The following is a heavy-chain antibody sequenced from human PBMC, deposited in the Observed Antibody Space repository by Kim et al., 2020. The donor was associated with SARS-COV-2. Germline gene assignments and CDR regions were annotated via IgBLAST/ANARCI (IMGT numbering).Heavy chain of an antibody. Sequence: ASVKVSCKASGYTFTGYYMHWVRQAPGQGLEWMGWINPNSGGTNYAQKFQGWVTMTRDTSISTAYMELSRLRSDDTAVYYCVRESVMVRGYGMDVWGQGTTVTVSS. V-gene: IGHV1-2*04. J-gene: IGHJ6*02. CDR2: INPNSGGT. CDR1: GYTFTGYY. D-gene: IGHD3-10*01. CDR3: VRESVMVRGYGMDV.